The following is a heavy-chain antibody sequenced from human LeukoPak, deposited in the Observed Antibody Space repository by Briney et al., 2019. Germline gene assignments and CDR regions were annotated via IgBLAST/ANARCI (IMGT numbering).Heavy chain of an antibody. CDR3: ARDVQLERLLH. V-gene: IGHV1-2*02. Sequence: ASVKASCKASGYTFTGYYMHWVRQAPGQGLEWMGWINPNSGGTNYAQKFQGRVTMTRDTSISTVYMELSRLRSDDTAVYYCARDVQLERLLHWGQGTLVTVSS. CDR2: INPNSGGT. D-gene: IGHD1-1*01. CDR1: GYTFTGYY. J-gene: IGHJ4*02.